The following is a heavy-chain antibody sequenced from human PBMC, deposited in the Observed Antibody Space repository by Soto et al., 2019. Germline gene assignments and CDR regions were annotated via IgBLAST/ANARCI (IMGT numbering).Heavy chain of an antibody. CDR1: GGSFGNSA. V-gene: IGHV1-69*13. CDR2: FIPVYRTL. D-gene: IGHD3-3*01. J-gene: IGHJ4*02. CDR3: ATGVIWIGYFTVDS. Sequence: TSVKVSCKASGGSFGNSAINWVRQTPGQGLEWLGGFIPVYRTLNYAQKFQGRVTITADESTGTAYMTLSSLASDDTAVYYCATGVIWIGYFTVDSWGQGTRVTVSS.